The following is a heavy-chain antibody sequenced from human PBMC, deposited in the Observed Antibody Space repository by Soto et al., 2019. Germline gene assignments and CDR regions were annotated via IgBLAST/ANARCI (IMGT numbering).Heavy chain of an antibody. CDR1: GYTFTGYY. CDR3: ARDTESNRYND. CDR2: IRPDNGNR. J-gene: IGHJ1*01. V-gene: IGHV1-18*04. Sequence: GASVKVSCKTSGYTFTGYYMHWVRQAPGQGLEWVGWIRPDNGNRKSAQRLQGRVTLTTDTSASTAYMELRSLTSDDTAMYYCARDTESNRYNDWGQGTLVTAPQ. D-gene: IGHD1-20*01.